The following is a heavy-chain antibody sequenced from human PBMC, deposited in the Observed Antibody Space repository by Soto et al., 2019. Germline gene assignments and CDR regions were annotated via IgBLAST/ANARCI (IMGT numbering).Heavy chain of an antibody. CDR3: ARGRGWRDN. V-gene: IGHV1-8*01. J-gene: IGHJ4*02. Sequence: QVRLVQSGAEVKKPGASVKVSCKASGYTFTSYDIHWVRQATGQGLEWMGWMNPNSGYTDYEQKFQGRVTMTRNTSISTAYMELSRLRSEDTAVYYCARGRGWRDNWGQGTLASVSS. CDR1: GYTFTSYD. CDR2: MNPNSGYT. D-gene: IGHD6-19*01.